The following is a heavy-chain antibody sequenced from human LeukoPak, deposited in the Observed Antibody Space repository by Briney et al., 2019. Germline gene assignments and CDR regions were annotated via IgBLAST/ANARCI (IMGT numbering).Heavy chain of an antibody. CDR2: IRAQAYDDTT. CDR1: GLTFNNYW. Sequence: PGGSLRLSCAASGLTFNNYWMNWVRQAPGKGLEWVGFIRAQAYDDTTEYAASVRGRFSISRDDSKSVAYLQMNSLRVEDAGVYYCAKAPVTSCRGAFCYPFDYWGHGTLVTVSS. CDR3: AKAPVTSCRGAFCYPFDY. J-gene: IGHJ4*01. V-gene: IGHV3-71*01. D-gene: IGHD2-21*01.